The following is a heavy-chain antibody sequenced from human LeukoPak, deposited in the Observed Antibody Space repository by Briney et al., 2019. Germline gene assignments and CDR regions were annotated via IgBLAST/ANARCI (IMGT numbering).Heavy chain of an antibody. Sequence: SETLSLTCTVSGGSISSYYWSWIRQPPGKGLEWIGYIYTSGSTNYNPSLKSRVTISVDTSKNQFSLKLSSVTAADTAVYYCARETYYDFWSGSYNWSDPWGQGTLVTVSS. CDR1: GGSISSYY. V-gene: IGHV4-4*09. J-gene: IGHJ5*02. CDR2: IYTSGST. D-gene: IGHD3-3*01. CDR3: ARETYYDFWSGSYNWSDP.